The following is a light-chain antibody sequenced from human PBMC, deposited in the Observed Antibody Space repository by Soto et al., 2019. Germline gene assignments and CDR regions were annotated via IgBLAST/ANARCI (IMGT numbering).Light chain of an antibody. V-gene: IGKV3-20*01. Sequence: EIVLTQSPGTMSLSPVERVTLSCRASQTVTRSYLAWYQQKPGQAPRLLIYGASIRATGIPDRFSGSGSGIDFTLTISRLEPEDFAVYYCQQYGTSPRTFGQGTKVDIK. CDR3: QQYGTSPRT. CDR2: GAS. J-gene: IGKJ1*01. CDR1: QTVTRSY.